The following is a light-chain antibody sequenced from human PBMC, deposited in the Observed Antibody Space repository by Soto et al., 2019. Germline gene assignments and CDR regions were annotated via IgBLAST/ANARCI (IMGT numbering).Light chain of an antibody. V-gene: IGLV2-14*01. CDR3: HSYDSSLSGSV. J-gene: IGLJ2*01. CDR1: NSDVGGSNY. CDR2: EVS. Sequence: QSALTQPASVSGSPGQSITISCTGANSDVGGSNYVSWYQQHPGKAPKLIIYEVSHRPSGVSRRFSGSKSGNTASLAISGLQTEDEADYYCHSYDSSLSGSVFGGGTQLTVL.